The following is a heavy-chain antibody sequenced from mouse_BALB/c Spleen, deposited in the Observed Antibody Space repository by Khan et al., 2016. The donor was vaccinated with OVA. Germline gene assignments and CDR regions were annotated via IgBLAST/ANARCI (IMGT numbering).Heavy chain of an antibody. Sequence: QVQLQQSGPGLVQPSQSLSITCTVSVCSLTNYGVHWVRQSPGKGLEWLGVIWSSGITDYNATFMSRLSISRDISKSQVFFKMNSLQANDTGIYYCARNRNGYFDYWGQGTTLTSSS. D-gene: IGHD1-1*02. CDR3: ARNRNGYFDY. CDR2: IWSSGIT. J-gene: IGHJ2*01. CDR1: VCSLTNYG. V-gene: IGHV2-2*02.